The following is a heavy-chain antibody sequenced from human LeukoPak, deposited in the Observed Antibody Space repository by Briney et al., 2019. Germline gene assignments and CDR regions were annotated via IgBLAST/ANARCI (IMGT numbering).Heavy chain of an antibody. CDR2: INPSGGST. V-gene: IGHV1-46*01. CDR3: ARFLRDYYVSSGYYYANAFDI. D-gene: IGHD3-22*01. J-gene: IGHJ3*02. Sequence: GASVKVSCKASGYTFTSYYMHWVRQAPGQGLEWMGIINPSGGSTNYAQKFQGRVTMTRDTSTSTVYMELSSLKFEDTAVYYCARFLRDYYVSSGYYYANAFDIWGQGTMVTVSS. CDR1: GYTFTSYY.